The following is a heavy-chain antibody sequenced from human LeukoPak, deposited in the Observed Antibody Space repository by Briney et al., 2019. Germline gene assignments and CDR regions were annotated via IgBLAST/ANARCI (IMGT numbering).Heavy chain of an antibody. CDR2: IWYDGSNK. CDR3: ARDSSGPMWFDP. V-gene: IGHV3-33*01. D-gene: IGHD3-22*01. J-gene: IGHJ5*02. Sequence: GGSLRPSCAASGFTFSSYGMHWVRQAPGKGLEWVAVIWYDGSNKYYADSVKGRFTISRDNSKNTLYLQMNSLRAEDTAVYYCARDSSGPMWFDPWGQGTLVTVSS. CDR1: GFTFSSYG.